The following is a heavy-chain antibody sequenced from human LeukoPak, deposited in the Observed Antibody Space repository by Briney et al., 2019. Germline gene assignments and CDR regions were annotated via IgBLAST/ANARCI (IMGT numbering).Heavy chain of an antibody. J-gene: IGHJ4*02. CDR3: ARVRGYSGYDCDY. Sequence: PGRSLRLSCAASGFTFSSYAMHWVRQAPGKGLEWVAVISYDGSNKYYADSVKGRFTISRDNSKNTLYLQMNSLRAEDTAVYYCARVRGYSGYDCDYWGQGTLVTVSS. CDR2: ISYDGSNK. D-gene: IGHD5-12*01. CDR1: GFTFSSYA. V-gene: IGHV3-30-3*01.